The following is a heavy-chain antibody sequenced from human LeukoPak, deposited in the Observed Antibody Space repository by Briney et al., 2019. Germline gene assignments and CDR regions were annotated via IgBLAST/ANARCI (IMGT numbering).Heavy chain of an antibody. D-gene: IGHD5-18*01. CDR1: GGSIRSYY. V-gene: IGHV4-59*01. CDR3: ARAHSYAYGLGFDY. J-gene: IGHJ4*02. Sequence: PSETLSLTCTVSGGSIRSYYWSWIRQPPGKGLEWIGYIYYSGSTNYKLSLKSRVTISVDTSKNQFSLKLSSVTAADTAVYYCARAHSYAYGLGFDYWGQGTLVTVSS. CDR2: IYYSGST.